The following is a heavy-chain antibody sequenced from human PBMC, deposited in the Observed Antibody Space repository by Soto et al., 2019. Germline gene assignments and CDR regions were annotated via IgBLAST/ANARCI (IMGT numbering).Heavy chain of an antibody. D-gene: IGHD3-3*01. V-gene: IGHV3-9*01. CDR2: ISWNSGSI. CDR1: GXTFDDYA. CDR3: AKDSPWRKNYDFWSGYSHPYGMDV. J-gene: IGHJ6*02. Sequence: LRLSCAASGXTFDDYAMHWVRQAPGKGLEWVSGISWNSGSIGYADSVKGRFTISRDNAKNSLYLQVNSLRAEDTALYYCAKDSPWRKNYDFWSGYSHPYGMDVWGQGTTVTVSS.